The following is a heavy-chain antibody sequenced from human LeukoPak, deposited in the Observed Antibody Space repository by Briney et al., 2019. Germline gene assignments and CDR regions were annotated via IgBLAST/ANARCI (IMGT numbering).Heavy chain of an antibody. D-gene: IGHD6-13*01. V-gene: IGHV4-59*12. CDR1: GGSISTYY. J-gene: IGHJ4*02. CDR2: IYYSGST. CDR3: ARGRYVTTRGGAAAGFLDY. Sequence: SETLSLTCTVSGGSISTYYWSWIRQPPGKGLEYIGYIYYSGSTNYNPSLKSRVTISVDTSQNQFSLRLSSVTAADTAVYYCARGRYVTTRGGAAAGFLDYWGQGTLVTVST.